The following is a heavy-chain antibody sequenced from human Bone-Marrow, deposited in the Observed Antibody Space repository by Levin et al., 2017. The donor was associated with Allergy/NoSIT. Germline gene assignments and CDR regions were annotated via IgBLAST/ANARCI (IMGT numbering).Heavy chain of an antibody. CDR3: TRGPSDSWYDH. Sequence: SQTLSLTCTVSGGSLGTYYWSWVRLSPGKGLEWIGYVYPSGSTGYNPSLKSRVTISVDRAKNQFSLRLTSMSAADTAVYYCTRGPSDSWYDHWGQGALVTVSS. CDR1: GGSLGTYY. V-gene: IGHV4-59*01. CDR2: VYPSGST. J-gene: IGHJ5*02.